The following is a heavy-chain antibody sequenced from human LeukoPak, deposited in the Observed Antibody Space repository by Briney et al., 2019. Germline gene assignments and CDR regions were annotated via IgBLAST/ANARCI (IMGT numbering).Heavy chain of an antibody. Sequence: SETLSLTCTVSGGSISSSSHYWGWIRQPPGKGLEWIGSVYYSGSTYYNPSLKSRVTISVDMSENQFSLKLISVTAADTAVYYCARLGLRGSGNYDILTGYYEGEDFNWFDPWGQGTLVTVSS. V-gene: IGHV4-39*01. D-gene: IGHD3-9*01. J-gene: IGHJ5*02. CDR1: GGSISSSSHY. CDR3: ARLGLRGSGNYDILTGYYEGEDFNWFDP. CDR2: VYYSGST.